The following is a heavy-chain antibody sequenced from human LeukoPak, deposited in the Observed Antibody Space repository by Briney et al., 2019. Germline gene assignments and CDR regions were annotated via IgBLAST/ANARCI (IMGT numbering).Heavy chain of an antibody. Sequence: SVKVSCKASGGTFSSYAISWVRQAPGQGLGWMGRIIPIFGTANYAQKFQGRVTITTDESTSTAYMELSSLRSEDTAVYYCASTPGPRVVVGGSGAFDIWGQGTMVTVSS. V-gene: IGHV1-69*05. CDR1: GGTFSSYA. CDR3: ASTPGPRVVVGGSGAFDI. D-gene: IGHD2-15*01. CDR2: IIPIFGTA. J-gene: IGHJ3*02.